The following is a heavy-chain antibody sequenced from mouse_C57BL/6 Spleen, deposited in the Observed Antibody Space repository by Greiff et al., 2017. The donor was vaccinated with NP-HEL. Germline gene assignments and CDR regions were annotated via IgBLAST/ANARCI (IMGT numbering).Heavy chain of an antibody. Sequence: VQLQQSGAELVRPGTSVKVSCKASGYAFTNYLIEWVKQRPGQGLEWIGVINPGSGGTNYNEKFKGKATLTADKSSSTAYMQLSSLTSEDSAVYLCARSNYGSTYYYAMDYWGQGTSVTVSS. CDR2: INPGSGGT. D-gene: IGHD1-1*01. J-gene: IGHJ4*01. CDR3: ARSNYGSTYYYAMDY. CDR1: GYAFTNYL. V-gene: IGHV1-54*01.